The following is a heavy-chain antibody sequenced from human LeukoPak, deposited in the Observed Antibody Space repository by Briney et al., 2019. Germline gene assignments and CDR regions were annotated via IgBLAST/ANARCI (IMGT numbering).Heavy chain of an antibody. V-gene: IGHV4-34*01. J-gene: IGHJ4*02. CDR2: INHSGST. Sequence: SETLSLTCAVYGGSFSGYYWSWIRQPPGKGLEWIGEINHSGSTNYNPSLKSRVTISVDTSKNQFSLKLSPVTAADTAVYYCARDGGGSGSYLYFDYWGQGTLVTVSS. D-gene: IGHD3-10*01. CDR3: ARDGGGSGSYLYFDY. CDR1: GGSFSGYY.